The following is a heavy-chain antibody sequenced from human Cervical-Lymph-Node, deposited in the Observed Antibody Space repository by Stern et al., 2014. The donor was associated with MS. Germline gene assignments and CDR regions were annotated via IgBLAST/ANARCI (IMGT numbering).Heavy chain of an antibody. CDR2: ISYHGRDK. Sequence: VQLVESGGDVVQPGRSLRLACEVSGFTFSRYAIHCVRQAPGKGLEWVAFISYHGRDKYYAESVRGRFSISRDNSKNTVFLHMDSLGPQDTAIYYCTRQDQQLVTFDYWGQGTLVSVSS. CDR1: GFTFSRYA. J-gene: IGHJ4*02. CDR3: TRQDQQLVTFDY. D-gene: IGHD5-18*01. V-gene: IGHV3-30-3*01.